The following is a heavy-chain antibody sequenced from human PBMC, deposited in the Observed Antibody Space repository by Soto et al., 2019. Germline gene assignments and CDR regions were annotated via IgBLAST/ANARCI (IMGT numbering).Heavy chain of an antibody. CDR2: VVPIFGSP. CDR3: ARALASAVEPVGWDPKDMDV. CDR1: GGTFNTYP. D-gene: IGHD1-26*01. V-gene: IGHV1-69*06. Sequence: GASSKVSCKPSGGTFNTYPFSWVRRAPGQGLDGMGGVVPIFGSPISAQNSKRRVTIAADKSTSTASLEINNRRSEDTAVYYCARALASAVEPVGWDPKDMDVWGQGTTVTVSS. J-gene: IGHJ6*02.